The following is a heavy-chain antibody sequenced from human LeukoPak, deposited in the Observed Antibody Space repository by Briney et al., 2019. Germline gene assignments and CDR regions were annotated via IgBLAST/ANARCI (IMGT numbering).Heavy chain of an antibody. Sequence: PGGSLRLSCAASGFTFSDYALGWVRQAPGRGLEWVATLSGSGAGTYYSDSVQGRFTISRDNSKNTLYLQMNSLRAEDTAVYYCAKDLLWFGETSLNWFDPWGQGTLVTVSS. V-gene: IGHV3-23*01. CDR2: LSGSGAGT. CDR3: AKDLLWFGETSLNWFDP. CDR1: GFTFSDYA. D-gene: IGHD3-10*01. J-gene: IGHJ5*02.